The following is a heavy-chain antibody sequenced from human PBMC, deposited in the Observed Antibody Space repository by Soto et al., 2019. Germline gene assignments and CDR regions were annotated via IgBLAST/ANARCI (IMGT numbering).Heavy chain of an antibody. CDR3: AKERLGRGADY. V-gene: IGHV3-23*01. J-gene: IGHJ4*02. CDR2: ISGGGGNT. Sequence: EVQLLESWGGLVQPGGSLRLSCAASGFTFSNYAMSWVRQTPGKGLEWVSTISGGGGNTYYPDSVKGRFTISRDNSKDTVYLQMNSLRAEDTAIYYCAKERLGRGADYWGQGALVTVTS. CDR1: GFTFSNYA.